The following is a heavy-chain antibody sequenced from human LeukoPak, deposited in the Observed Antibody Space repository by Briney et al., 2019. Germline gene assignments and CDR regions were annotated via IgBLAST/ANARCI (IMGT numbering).Heavy chain of an antibody. CDR1: GFTFSSYS. V-gene: IGHV3-48*01. CDR3: ASQGGQLRFNWFDP. CDR2: ISSSSSTI. D-gene: IGHD2-21*01. J-gene: IGHJ5*02. Sequence: GGSLRLSCAASGFTFSSYSMNWVRQAPGKGLEWVSYISSSSSTIYYADSVKGRFTISRDNAKNSLYLQMNSLRAEDTAVYYCASQGGQLRFNWFDPWGQGTLFTVSS.